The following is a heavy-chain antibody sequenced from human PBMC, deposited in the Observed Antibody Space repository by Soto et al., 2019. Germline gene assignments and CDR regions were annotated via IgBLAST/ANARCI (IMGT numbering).Heavy chain of an antibody. Sequence: SETLSLTCAVYGGSFSGYYWSWIRQPPGKGLEWIGEINHSGSTNYNPSLKSRVTISVDTSKNQFSLKLSSVTAADTAVYYCARVGIAARPVDYWGQGTLVTVSS. V-gene: IGHV4-34*01. CDR2: INHSGST. CDR1: GGSFSGYY. J-gene: IGHJ4*02. CDR3: ARVGIAARPVDY. D-gene: IGHD6-6*01.